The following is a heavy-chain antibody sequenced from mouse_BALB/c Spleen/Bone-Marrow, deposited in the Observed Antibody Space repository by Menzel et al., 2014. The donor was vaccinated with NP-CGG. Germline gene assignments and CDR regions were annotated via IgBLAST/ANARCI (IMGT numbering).Heavy chain of an antibody. CDR3: TIRYYAMDY. CDR1: GYTFTRYT. V-gene: IGHV1-4*01. D-gene: IGHD1-1*01. CDR2: IIPSSGYT. J-gene: IGHJ4*01. Sequence: VHPVESEAELARPGASVKMSCQASGYTFTRYTMHWEKQRPGQGLEWIGYIIPSSGYTNYNQKFRDKATLTADKSSSTAYMQLSSLTSEDSAVYYRTIRYYAMDYWGQGTSVTVSS.